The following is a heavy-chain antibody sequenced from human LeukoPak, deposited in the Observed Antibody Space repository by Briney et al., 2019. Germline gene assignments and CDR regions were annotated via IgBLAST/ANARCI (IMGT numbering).Heavy chain of an antibody. J-gene: IGHJ5*02. CDR1: GGSISSYY. CDR3: ARHTTGVRVPHSFMVRGVYNWFDP. V-gene: IGHV4-59*08. Sequence: SETLSLTCTVSGGSISSYYWSWIRQPPGKGLEWIGYIYYSGSTNHNPSLKSRVTISVDTSKNQFSLKLSSVTAADTAVYYCARHTTGVRVPHSFMVRGVYNWFDPWGQGTLVTVSS. D-gene: IGHD3-10*01. CDR2: IYYSGST.